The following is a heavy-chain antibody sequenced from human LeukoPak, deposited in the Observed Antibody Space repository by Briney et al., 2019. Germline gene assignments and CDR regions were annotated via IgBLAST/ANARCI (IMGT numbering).Heavy chain of an antibody. Sequence: ASVKVSCKASGGTFSSYAISWVRQAPGQGLEWMGRIIPILGIANYAQKFQGRVTITADKSMSTAYMELSSLRSEDTAVYYCARSRFGDYGMDVWGQGTTVTVSS. D-gene: IGHD3-10*01. CDR3: ARSRFGDYGMDV. V-gene: IGHV1-69*04. CDR2: IIPILGIA. J-gene: IGHJ6*02. CDR1: GGTFSSYA.